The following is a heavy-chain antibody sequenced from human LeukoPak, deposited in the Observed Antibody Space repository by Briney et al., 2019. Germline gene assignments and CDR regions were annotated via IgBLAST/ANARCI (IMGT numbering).Heavy chain of an antibody. J-gene: IGHJ5*02. V-gene: IGHV5-51*01. Sequence: PGESLTISCKGSGYSFTSYWIGWVRQMPGKGLEWMGIIYPGDSDTRYSPSFQGQVTISADKSISTAYLQWSSLKASDTAMYYCARQGMYYDILTGYPQKNYWFDPWGQGTLVTVSS. CDR2: IYPGDSDT. D-gene: IGHD3-9*01. CDR1: GYSFTSYW. CDR3: ARQGMYYDILTGYPQKNYWFDP.